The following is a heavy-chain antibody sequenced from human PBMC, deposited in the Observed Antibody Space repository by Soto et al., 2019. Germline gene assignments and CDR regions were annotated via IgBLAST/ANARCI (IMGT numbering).Heavy chain of an antibody. D-gene: IGHD2-2*01. CDR2: ISGSGGTT. V-gene: IGHV3-23*01. CDR1: GFTFSSYA. CDR3: ARGYTNIYQ. Sequence: GGSLRLSCAASGFTFSSYAMSWVRQAPGKGLEWVSSISGSGGTTYYTDSVKGRFTISRDNSKNTLYLQMNSLRAEDTAEYYCARGYTNIYQWGQGTLVTVSS. J-gene: IGHJ4*02.